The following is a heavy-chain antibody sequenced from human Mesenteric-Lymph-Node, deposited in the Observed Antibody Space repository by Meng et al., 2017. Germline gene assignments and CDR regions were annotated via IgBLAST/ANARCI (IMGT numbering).Heavy chain of an antibody. Sequence: QGQSQQSGPGRVKPAQTRSLTCAISGDSVSTNSAAWNWIRQSPSGGLEWLGRTYYKSKWYNDYAESVKSRITINPDTSKNQFSLQLNSVTPEDTAVYYCARDPAAFDFWGQGILVTVSS. J-gene: IGHJ4*02. D-gene: IGHD6-25*01. V-gene: IGHV6-1*02. CDR3: ARDPAAFDF. CDR1: GDSVSTNSAA. CDR2: TYYKSKWYN.